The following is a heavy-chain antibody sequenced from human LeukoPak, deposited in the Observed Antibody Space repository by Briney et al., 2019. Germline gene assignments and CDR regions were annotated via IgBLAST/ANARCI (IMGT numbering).Heavy chain of an antibody. CDR3: ATRSSRWYDHDAFDI. CDR2: IVVGSGNT. D-gene: IGHD6-19*01. CDR1: GFSFTGSV. J-gene: IGHJ3*02. V-gene: IGHV1-58*02. Sequence: GASVKVSCKASGFSFTGSVIQWVRQARGQRLEWIGWIVVGSGNTNYAQKFQERVTITRDRSTSTAYMELSSLRSEDTALYYCATRSSRWYDHDAFDIWGQGTMVTVSS.